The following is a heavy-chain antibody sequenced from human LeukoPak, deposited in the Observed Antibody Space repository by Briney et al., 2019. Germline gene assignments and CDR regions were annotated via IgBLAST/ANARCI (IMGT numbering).Heavy chain of an antibody. V-gene: IGHV1-2*04. CDR1: GYTFTGYY. Sequence: ASVKVSCKASGYTFTGYYMHWVRQAPGQGLEWMGWINPNSGGTNYAQKFQGWVTMTRDTSISTAYMELSRLRSDDTAVYYCARGGWVVVTAIAAFDIWGQGTMVTVSS. D-gene: IGHD2-21*02. CDR2: INPNSGGT. J-gene: IGHJ3*02. CDR3: ARGGWVVVTAIAAFDI.